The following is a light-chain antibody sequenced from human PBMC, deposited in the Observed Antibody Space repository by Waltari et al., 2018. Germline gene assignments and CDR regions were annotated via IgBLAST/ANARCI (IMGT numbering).Light chain of an antibody. Sequence: DVVMTQSPLSLPVTLGQPASISCKSSQCLVHSDGNTYLSWYQQRPGQSPRRLLYKVSSRDSGVPDRFSGSGSVTDFTLKISRVEAEDVGVYYCMQGTLWPGFTFGPGTKVDIK. CDR3: MQGTLWPGFT. CDR1: QCLVHSDGNTY. CDR2: KVS. V-gene: IGKV2-30*02. J-gene: IGKJ3*01.